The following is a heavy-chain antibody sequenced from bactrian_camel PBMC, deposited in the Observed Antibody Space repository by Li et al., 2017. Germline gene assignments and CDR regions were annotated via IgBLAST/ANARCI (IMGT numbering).Heavy chain of an antibody. CDR1: GAAFNNNC. CDR2: VGSSDST. CDR3: AARPYSAGDVRRRRDLRCGLEGDFPF. V-gene: IGHV3S53*01. J-gene: IGHJ4*01. Sequence: HVQLVESGGGSVQAGGSLRLSCVAASGAAFNNNCMGWFRQAPGKEREGVATVGSSDSTTYADSVKGRFTISKDNAKNTLYLDMNDLRPEDTAIYYCAARPYSAGDVRRRRDLRCGLEGDFPFWGQGTQVTVS. D-gene: IGHD5*01.